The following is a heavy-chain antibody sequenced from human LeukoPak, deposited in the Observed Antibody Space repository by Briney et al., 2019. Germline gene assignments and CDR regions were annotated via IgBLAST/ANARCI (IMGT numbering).Heavy chain of an antibody. Sequence: GGSLRLSCAASGFTFSSYSMNWVRQAPGKGLEWVSSISSSSAYIYYADSMKGRFTISRDNAKNSLFLQMNSLRAEDTALYYCARGGSGSYYPHWGQGTLVIVSS. CDR2: ISSSSAYI. CDR1: GFTFSSYS. CDR3: ARGGSGSYYPH. D-gene: IGHD1-26*01. J-gene: IGHJ4*02. V-gene: IGHV3-21*04.